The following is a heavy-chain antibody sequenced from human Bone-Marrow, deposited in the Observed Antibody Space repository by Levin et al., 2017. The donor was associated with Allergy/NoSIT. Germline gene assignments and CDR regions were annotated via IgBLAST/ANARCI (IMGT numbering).Heavy chain of an antibody. J-gene: IGHJ4*02. CDR3: ARRGPPWGFFDY. CDR2: IVGGGDTT. V-gene: IGHV3-23*01. Sequence: GGSLRLSCAASGFTFSTYVMCWVRQSPGKGLEWVSCIVGGGDTTYYADSVKGRFTISRDNSKSTLYLQMNSLKADDTAVYYCARRGPPWGFFDYWGQGTLVTVSS. CDR1: GFTFSTYV. D-gene: IGHD3-16*01.